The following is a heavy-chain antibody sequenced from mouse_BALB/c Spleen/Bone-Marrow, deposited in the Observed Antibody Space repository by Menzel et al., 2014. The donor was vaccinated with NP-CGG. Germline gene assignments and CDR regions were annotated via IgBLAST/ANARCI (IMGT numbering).Heavy chain of an antibody. CDR2: ISSGGSYT. CDR3: TRDDGYYYFDY. CDR1: GFTFSSYT. D-gene: IGHD2-3*01. V-gene: IGHV5-6-4*01. Sequence: DVKLQESGGGLVKPGGSLKLSCAASGFTFSSYTMSWVRQTPEKRLEWVATISSGGSYTYYPDSVKGRFTISRDNAKNTLYLQMSSLKSEDTAMYYCTRDDGYYYFDYWVQGTTLTVSS. J-gene: IGHJ2*01.